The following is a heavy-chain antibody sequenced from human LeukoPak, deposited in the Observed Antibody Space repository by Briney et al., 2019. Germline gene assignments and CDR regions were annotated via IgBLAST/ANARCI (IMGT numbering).Heavy chain of an antibody. D-gene: IGHD3-16*01. CDR2: ISYDGDNE. CDR3: ARVRGGRSWYYYGMDV. V-gene: IGHV3-30-3*01. CDR1: GFTFSNFA. J-gene: IGHJ6*02. Sequence: PGRSLRLSCAASGFTFSNFAMHWVRQAPGKGLEWVAVISYDGDNEYYADSVKGQFTISRDNSMDRLYLQMNSLRPEDTAMYYCARVRGGRSWYYYGMDVWGRGTTVTVSS.